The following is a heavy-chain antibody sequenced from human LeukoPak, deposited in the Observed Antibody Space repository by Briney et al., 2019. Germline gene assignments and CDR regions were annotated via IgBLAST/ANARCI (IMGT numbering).Heavy chain of an antibody. D-gene: IGHD3-10*01. CDR2: IYYSGST. V-gene: IGHV4-34*01. J-gene: IGHJ4*02. CDR3: ARMVRGVILYLDY. Sequence: SETLSLTCAVYGGSFSGYYWSWIRQPPGKGLEWIGYIYYSGSTYYNPSLKSRVTISVDTSKNQFSLKLSSVTAADTAVYYCARMVRGVILYLDYWGQGTLVTVSS. CDR1: GGSFSGYY.